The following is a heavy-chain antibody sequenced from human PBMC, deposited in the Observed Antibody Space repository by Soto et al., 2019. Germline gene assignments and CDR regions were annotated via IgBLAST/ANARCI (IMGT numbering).Heavy chain of an antibody. CDR3: ARGMVRGVIPPGPSDY. CDR1: GGSFSGYY. V-gene: IGHV4-34*01. CDR2: INHSGST. D-gene: IGHD3-10*01. Sequence: SETLSLTCAVYGGSFSGYYWSWIRQPPGKGLEWIGEINHSGSTNYNPSLKSRVTISVDTSKNQFSLKLSSVTAADTAVYYCARGMVRGVIPPGPSDYLGQGTLVTVST. J-gene: IGHJ4*02.